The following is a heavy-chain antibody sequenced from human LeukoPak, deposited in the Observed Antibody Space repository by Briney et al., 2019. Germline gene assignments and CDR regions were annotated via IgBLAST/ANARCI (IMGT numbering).Heavy chain of an antibody. D-gene: IGHD2-2*02. CDR1: GFTFSSYA. CDR3: ARGPRQDIVVVPAATPTDAFDI. Sequence: GRSLRLSCAASGFTFSSYAMHWVPQAPGKGLEWVAVISYDGSNKYYADSVKGRFTISRDNSKNTLYLQMGSLRAEDMAVYYCARGPRQDIVVVPAATPTDAFDIWGQGTMVTVSS. J-gene: IGHJ3*02. V-gene: IGHV3-30*14. CDR2: ISYDGSNK.